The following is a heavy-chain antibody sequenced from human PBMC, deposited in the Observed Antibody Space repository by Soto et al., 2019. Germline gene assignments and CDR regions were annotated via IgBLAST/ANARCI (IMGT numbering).Heavy chain of an antibody. CDR3: ARSRYCSGGSCYANHQYYYYMDV. V-gene: IGHV4-31*03. CDR2: IYYSGST. Sequence: TLSLTCTVSGGSSRSGGYYWRWFRQHPVKGLEWIGYIYYSGSTYYNPSLKSRVTISVDTSKNQFSLKLSSVTAADTAVYYCARSRYCSGGSCYANHQYYYYMDVWGKGTTVT. D-gene: IGHD2-15*01. CDR1: GGSSRSGGYY. J-gene: IGHJ6*03.